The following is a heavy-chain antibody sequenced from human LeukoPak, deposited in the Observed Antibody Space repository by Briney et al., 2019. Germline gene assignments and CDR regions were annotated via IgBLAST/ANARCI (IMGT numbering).Heavy chain of an antibody. Sequence: PGGSLRLSCAASGFTFSSYGMHWVRQAPGKGLEWVANIKQDGSVKYYVDSVKGRFTISRDNAKNSLYLQMNSLRAEDTAVYYCARARTRYSGSYGGAFDIWGQGTMVTVSS. CDR3: ARARTRYSGSYGGAFDI. CDR1: GFTFSSYG. D-gene: IGHD1-26*01. J-gene: IGHJ3*02. CDR2: IKQDGSVK. V-gene: IGHV3-7*01.